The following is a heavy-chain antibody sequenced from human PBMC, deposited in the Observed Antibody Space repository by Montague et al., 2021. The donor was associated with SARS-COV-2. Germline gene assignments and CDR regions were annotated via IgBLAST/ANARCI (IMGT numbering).Heavy chain of an antibody. CDR2: MYTGYHV. J-gene: IGHJ2*01. CDR3: ARAIWHLDF. V-gene: IGHV4-4*07. CDR1: GDSISRYY. Sequence: SETLSLTCSVSGDSISRYYWSWIRQSDGKGLEWIGRMYTGYHVNYNPALQSRVSMSVDTSNSQVSLNVTPVTAADTAVYYCARAIWHLDFWGRGILVTVSS.